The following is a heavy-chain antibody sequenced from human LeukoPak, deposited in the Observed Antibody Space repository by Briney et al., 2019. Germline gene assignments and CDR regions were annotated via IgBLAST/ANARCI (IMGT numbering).Heavy chain of an antibody. D-gene: IGHD3-22*01. CDR1: GYTFTCYY. V-gene: IGHV1-46*01. Sequence: ASVKVSCKASGYTFTCYYMHWVRQAPGQGLEWMGIINPSGGSTSYAQKFQGRVTMTRDTSKSTVYMELSSLRSEDTAVYYCARDSAVYDSSGYFLHAFDIWGQGTMVTVSS. CDR3: ARDSAVYDSSGYFLHAFDI. CDR2: INPSGGST. J-gene: IGHJ3*02.